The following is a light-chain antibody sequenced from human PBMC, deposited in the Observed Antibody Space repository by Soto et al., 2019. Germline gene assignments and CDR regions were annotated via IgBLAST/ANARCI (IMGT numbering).Light chain of an antibody. CDR2: GAS. CDR1: QSVSSN. CDR3: QQYHKWPPFT. V-gene: IGKV3-15*01. J-gene: IGKJ4*01. Sequence: EVGMTQSPATLSVSPGERATLSCRASQSVSSNLAWYQQEPGQTPRLLMYGASTRATGIPARFSGSGSGTEFTLTISSLKSEDFAVYYCQQYHKWPPFTFGGGTKVDIK.